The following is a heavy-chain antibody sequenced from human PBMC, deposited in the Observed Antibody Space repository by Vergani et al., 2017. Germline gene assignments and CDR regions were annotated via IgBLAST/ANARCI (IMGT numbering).Heavy chain of an antibody. CDR1: GFSLSTSGVG. Sequence: QITLKESGPTLVKPTQTLTLTCTFTGFSLSTSGVGVGWIRQPPGKALEWRALIYWNDDKPYSPSLKSRLTITKDTSKNQVVLTMTNMDPVDTATYYCAQRREPGIAVVVAPLFDYWGQGTLVTVSS. CDR2: IYWNDDK. V-gene: IGHV2-5*01. D-gene: IGHD6-19*01. J-gene: IGHJ4*02. CDR3: AQRREPGIAVVVAPLFDY.